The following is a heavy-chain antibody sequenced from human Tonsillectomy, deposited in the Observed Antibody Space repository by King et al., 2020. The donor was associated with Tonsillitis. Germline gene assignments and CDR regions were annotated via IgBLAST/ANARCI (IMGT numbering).Heavy chain of an antibody. CDR2: FNIDGGTT. CDR1: GFTFSSYT. CDR3: ASESFDS. J-gene: IGHJ4*02. Sequence: VQLVESGGGLVQPGGSLRLSCAASGFTFSSYTMHWVRQAPGKGLEYVSGFNIDGGTTYYATSVKGRFTISRDNSRDTLYLQMGSLSAEDTAVYYCASESFDSCGQGTLVTVSS. V-gene: IGHV3-64*01.